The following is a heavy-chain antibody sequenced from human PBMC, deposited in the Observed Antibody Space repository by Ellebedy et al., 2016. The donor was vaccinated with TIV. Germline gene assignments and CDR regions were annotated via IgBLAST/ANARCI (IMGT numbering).Heavy chain of an antibody. D-gene: IGHD6-13*01. J-gene: IGHJ5*02. CDR1: GYTFTGYY. CDR2: INPNSGGT. CDR3: ARPADSSSWLPNWFDP. V-gene: IGHV1-2*02. Sequence: ASVKVSCKASGYTFTGYYMHWVRQAPGQGLEWMGWINPNSGGTNYAQKFQGRVTMTRDTSISTAYMELSRLGSDDTAVYYCARPADSSSWLPNWFDPWGQGTLVTVSS.